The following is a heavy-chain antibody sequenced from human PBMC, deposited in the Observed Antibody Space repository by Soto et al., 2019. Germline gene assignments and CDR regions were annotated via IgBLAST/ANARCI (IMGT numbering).Heavy chain of an antibody. V-gene: IGHV3-49*03. Sequence: GGSLRLSCTASGFTFGDYAVSWFRQAPGKGLEWVGFIRSKAYGGTTEYAASVKGRFTISRDDSKSVASLQMNSLQSEDTGVYYCTRNRTYNDFWSGYSDAMDVWGQGTTVTVSS. J-gene: IGHJ6*02. CDR3: TRNRTYNDFWSGYSDAMDV. CDR2: IRSKAYGGTT. D-gene: IGHD3-3*01. CDR1: GFTFGDYA.